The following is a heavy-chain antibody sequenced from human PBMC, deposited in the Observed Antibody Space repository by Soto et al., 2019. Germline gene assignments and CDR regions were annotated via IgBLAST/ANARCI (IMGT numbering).Heavy chain of an antibody. V-gene: IGHV3-53*01. J-gene: IGHJ6*02. CDR3: AKGWMDV. CDR2: IYASDST. CDR1: GLTVSSYA. Sequence: EVQLVESGGGVIQPGGSLRLSCAVSGLTVSSYAMSWVRQAPGEGLEWVSVIYASDSTHYADSVKGRFTISRDNSKNTLFLQMNSLRAEDTAVYYCAKGWMDVWGQGTTVTVS.